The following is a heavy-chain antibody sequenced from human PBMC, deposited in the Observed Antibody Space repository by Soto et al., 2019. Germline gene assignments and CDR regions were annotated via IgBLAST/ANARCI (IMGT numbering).Heavy chain of an antibody. CDR2: ISYDGSNK. V-gene: IGHV3-30*18. J-gene: IGHJ4*02. Sequence: GGSLRLSCAASGFTFSSYGMHWVRQAPGKGLEWVAVISYDGSNKYYADSVKGRFTISRDNSKNTLYLQMNSLRAEDTAVYYCAKDLEYQLLLYYFEYWGQGTLVTVSS. CDR3: AKDLEYQLLLYYFEY. CDR1: GFTFSSYG. D-gene: IGHD2-2*01.